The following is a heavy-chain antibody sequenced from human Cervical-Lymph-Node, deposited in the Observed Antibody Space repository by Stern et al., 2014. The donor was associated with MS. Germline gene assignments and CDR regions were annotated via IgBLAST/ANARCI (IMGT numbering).Heavy chain of an antibody. CDR3: ARRGPTVTDY. V-gene: IGHV5-51*03. J-gene: IGHJ4*02. CDR2: IYTGDSDT. D-gene: IGHD4-17*01. Sequence: EVQLVESGAEVKKPGESLKISCKGSGYSFTSYWIGWVRQMPGKGLEGMGVIYTGDSDTRYSPSFQGQVPISADKSISTASLQWRSLKASDTAMHYCARRGPTVTDYWGQGTLVTVSS. CDR1: GYSFTSYW.